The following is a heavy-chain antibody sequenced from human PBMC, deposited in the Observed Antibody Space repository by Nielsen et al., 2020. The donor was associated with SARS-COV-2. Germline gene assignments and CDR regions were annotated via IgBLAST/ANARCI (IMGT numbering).Heavy chain of an antibody. Sequence: GESLKISCAASGFTFSTSGMHWVRQAPGKGLEWVAFISYDGTKTQYIDSVKDRFAISRDNSKSTLYLQMNSLRPEDTAVYYCAKVHSTGFNWFDPWGQGTLVNVSS. J-gene: IGHJ5*02. CDR2: ISYDGTKT. CDR3: AKVHSTGFNWFDP. CDR1: GFTFSTSG. V-gene: IGHV3-30*18. D-gene: IGHD3-9*01.